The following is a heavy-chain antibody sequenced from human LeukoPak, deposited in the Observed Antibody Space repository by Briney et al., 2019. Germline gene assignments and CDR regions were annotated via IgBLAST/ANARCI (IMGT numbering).Heavy chain of an antibody. CDR1: GFSFSDFN. Sequence: PGGSLRLSCAASGFSFSDFNMTWVRQAPGKGLEWISYISSTSTNIYYADSVKGRFTISRDNAKNSLYLQMSSLRAEDTAIYYCARGTYASGNSYWGQGTLVTVSS. D-gene: IGHD3-10*01. CDR3: ARGTYASGNSY. CDR2: ISSTSTNI. V-gene: IGHV3-48*01. J-gene: IGHJ4*02.